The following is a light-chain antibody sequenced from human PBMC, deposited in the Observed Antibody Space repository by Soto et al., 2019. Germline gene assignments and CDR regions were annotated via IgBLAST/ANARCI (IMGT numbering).Light chain of an antibody. V-gene: IGLV2-14*01. J-gene: IGLJ1*01. CDR3: SSFTTSSTFV. CDR2: DVS. Sequence: QSAQAQPASVSGSPGQSITISCTGTSSDVGRFNFVSWFQQHPGKAPKLLIYDVSNWPSGASDRFSGSKSGNTASLTISGLQAEDEADYYCSSFTTSSTFVFGTGTKVTVL. CDR1: SSDVGRFNF.